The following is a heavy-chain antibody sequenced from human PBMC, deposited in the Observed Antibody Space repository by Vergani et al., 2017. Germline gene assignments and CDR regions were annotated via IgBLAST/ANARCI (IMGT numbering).Heavy chain of an antibody. V-gene: IGHV4-61*02. CDR1: AGSISSGDYY. Sequence: QVQLQESGPGLVKPSQTLSLTCTVSAGSISSGDYYWSWIRQPAGKGLEWIGRVYTSGSTNYNLSLKSRVTMSVDTSKNQLSLKLSSVTATDTAVYYCARGNSSYPSPGMDVWVQGTTVIVSS. D-gene: IGHD1/OR15-1a*01. J-gene: IGHJ6*02. CDR3: ARGNSSYPSPGMDV. CDR2: VYTSGST.